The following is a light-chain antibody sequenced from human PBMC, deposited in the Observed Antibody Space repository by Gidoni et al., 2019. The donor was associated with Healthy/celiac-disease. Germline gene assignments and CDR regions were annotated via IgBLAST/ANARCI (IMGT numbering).Light chain of an antibody. J-gene: IGLJ1*01. V-gene: IGLV3-1*01. CDR1: KLGDKY. Sequence: SSQLTPPPSVSVSPGQTASITCSGDKLGDKYACWYQQKPGQSPVLVIYQESKRPSGIPERFSGSNSGNTATLTISGTQAMDEADYYCQAWDSSTAYYVVGTGTKVTVL. CDR2: QES. CDR3: QAWDSSTAYYV.